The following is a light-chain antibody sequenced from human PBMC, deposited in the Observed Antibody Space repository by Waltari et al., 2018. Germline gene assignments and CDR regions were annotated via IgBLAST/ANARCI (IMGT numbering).Light chain of an antibody. CDR3: QTGGHGTWV. J-gene: IGLJ3*02. CDR2: VNSDGSH. V-gene: IGLV4-69*01. Sequence: QLVLTQSPSASASLGASVKLTCTLSSGHSSTVIAWLQEQPGKGPRYLMNVNSDGSHSKGDEIPDRFSGSSSGAERYLTMSSLQSEDEADYYCQTGGHGTWVFGGGTKLTVL. CDR1: SGHSSTV.